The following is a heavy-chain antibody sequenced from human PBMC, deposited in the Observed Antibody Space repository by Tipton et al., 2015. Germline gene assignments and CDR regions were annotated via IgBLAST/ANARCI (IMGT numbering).Heavy chain of an antibody. CDR1: GGSVTSKIYH. CDR3: ARERQMDAFDI. J-gene: IGHJ3*02. D-gene: IGHD5-24*01. V-gene: IGHV4-61*01. Sequence: TLSLTCTVSGGSVTSKIYHWSWIRQPPGKGLEWIAYISSSGSTKYNPSLKSRVTMSIDMSKKQFSLNLSSVTAADTAVYYCARERQMDAFDIWGQGTMVTVSS. CDR2: ISSSGST.